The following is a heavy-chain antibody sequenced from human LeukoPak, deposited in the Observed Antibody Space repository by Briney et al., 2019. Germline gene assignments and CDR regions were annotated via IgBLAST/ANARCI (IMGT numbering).Heavy chain of an antibody. D-gene: IGHD2-2*02. Sequence: SETLSLTCTVSGGSIGSYYWSWIRQPPGKGLEWIGYIYYSGSTNYNPSLKSRVTISVDTSKNQFSLKLSSVTAADTAVYYCARGVVPAAIGGYYYYYYMDVWGKGTTVTISS. J-gene: IGHJ6*03. V-gene: IGHV4-59*01. CDR2: IYYSGST. CDR3: ARGVVPAAIGGYYYYYYMDV. CDR1: GGSIGSYY.